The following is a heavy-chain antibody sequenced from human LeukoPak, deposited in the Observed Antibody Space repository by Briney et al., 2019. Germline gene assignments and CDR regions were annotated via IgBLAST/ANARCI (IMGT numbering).Heavy chain of an antibody. CDR1: GGTFSSYA. J-gene: IGHJ6*04. V-gene: IGHV1-69*06. D-gene: IGHD6-19*01. CDR3: ARADGIAVAGIYYYYGMDV. CDR2: IIPIFGTA. Sequence: SVKVSCEASGGTFSSYAISWVRQAPGQGLEWMGGIIPIFGTANYAQKFQGRVTITADKSTSTAYMELSSLRSEDTAVYYCARADGIAVAGIYYYYGMDVWGKGTTVTVSS.